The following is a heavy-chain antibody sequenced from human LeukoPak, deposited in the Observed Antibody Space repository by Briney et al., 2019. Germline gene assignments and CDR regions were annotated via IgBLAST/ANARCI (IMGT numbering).Heavy chain of an antibody. CDR3: ARGDSYGSYFDY. Sequence: ASVKVSCKASGYTFTSYGISWVRQAPGQGLEWMGWISAYNGNTNYAQKLQGRVTMTRDTSTSTVYMELSSLRSEDTAVYYCARGDSYGSYFDYWGQGTLVTVSS. J-gene: IGHJ4*02. V-gene: IGHV1-18*01. CDR1: GYTFTSYG. CDR2: ISAYNGNT. D-gene: IGHD5-18*01.